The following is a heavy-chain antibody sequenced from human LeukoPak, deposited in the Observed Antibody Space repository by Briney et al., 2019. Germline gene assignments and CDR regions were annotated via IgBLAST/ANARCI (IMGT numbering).Heavy chain of an antibody. D-gene: IGHD4-11*01. CDR3: ARDLTQEPSTVTTGGVDY. V-gene: IGHV1-8*01. J-gene: IGHJ4*02. Sequence: ASVKVSCKASGYTFTSYDINWVRQATGQGLEWMGWMNPNSGNTGYAQKFQGRVTMTRNTSISTAYMELSSLRSDDTAVYYCARDLTQEPSTVTTGGVDYWGQGTLVTVSS. CDR1: GYTFTSYD. CDR2: MNPNSGNT.